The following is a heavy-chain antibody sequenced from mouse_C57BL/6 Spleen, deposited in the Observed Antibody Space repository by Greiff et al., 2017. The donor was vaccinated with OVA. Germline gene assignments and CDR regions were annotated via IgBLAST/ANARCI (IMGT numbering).Heavy chain of an antibody. CDR3: ARRGGYDWYFDV. Sequence: VQRVESGPELVKPGASVKISCKASGYAFSSSWMNWVKQRPGKGLEWIGRIYPGDGDTNYNGKFKGKATLTADKSSSTAYMQLSSLTSEDSAVYFCARRGGYDWYFDVWGTGTTVTVSS. V-gene: IGHV1-82*01. CDR2: IYPGDGDT. J-gene: IGHJ1*03. D-gene: IGHD2-2*01. CDR1: GYAFSSSW.